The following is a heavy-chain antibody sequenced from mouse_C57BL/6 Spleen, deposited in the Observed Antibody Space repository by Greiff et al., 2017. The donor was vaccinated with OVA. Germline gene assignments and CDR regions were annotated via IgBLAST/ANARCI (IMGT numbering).Heavy chain of an antibody. CDR2: IRNKANGYTT. CDR3: ARSSYYGNPYYYAMDY. D-gene: IGHD2-10*01. J-gene: IGHJ4*01. Sequence: DVHLVESGGGLVQPGGSLSLSCAASGFTFTDYYMSWVRQPPGKALEWLGFIRNKANGYTTEYSASVKGRFTISRDNSQSILYLQMNALRAEDSATYYCARSSYYGNPYYYAMDYWGQGTSVTVSS. V-gene: IGHV7-3*01. CDR1: GFTFTDYY.